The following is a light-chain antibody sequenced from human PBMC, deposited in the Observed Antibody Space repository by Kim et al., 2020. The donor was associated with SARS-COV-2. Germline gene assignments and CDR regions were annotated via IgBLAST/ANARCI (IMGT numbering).Light chain of an antibody. J-gene: IGLJ2*01. CDR2: HVN. CDR1: RGDVSNYNY. V-gene: IGLV2-11*03. CDR3: CSYTTSNTLV. Sequence: GQSVTSYSSRTRGDVSNYNYVPWYQQQPGKGPKLIIYHVNKRPSVVSDRISGSKSGNMDTLTIAGMQADDEADYFCCSYTTSNTLVFGGGTQLTV.